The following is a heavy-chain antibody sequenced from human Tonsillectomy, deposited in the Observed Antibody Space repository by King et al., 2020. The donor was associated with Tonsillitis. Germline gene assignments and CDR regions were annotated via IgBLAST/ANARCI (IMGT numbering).Heavy chain of an antibody. CDR2: ISANNGNT. Sequence: QLVQSGGEVKKPGASVKVSCKASGYTFISYGVTWVRQAPGQGLEWMGWISANNGNTNYAQKLQGRVTMTTDTSTSTSYMELRSVRSDDTAVYYCARTRTPAAFDIWGQGTMVTVSS. CDR3: ARTRTPAAFDI. V-gene: IGHV1-18*04. CDR1: GYTFISYG. J-gene: IGHJ3*02. D-gene: IGHD2-15*01.